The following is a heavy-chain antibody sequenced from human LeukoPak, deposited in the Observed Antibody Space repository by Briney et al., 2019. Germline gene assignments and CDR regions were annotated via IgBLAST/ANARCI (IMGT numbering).Heavy chain of an antibody. CDR1: GFTFRTYW. D-gene: IGHD6-6*01. CDR3: ARSVSSSGYNYYNYM. Sequence: PGGSLRDSRAASGFTFRTYWIKSGSQAPGEGLEWVANMTLDGSEIYYVDSVRGRFTPSRDNAKNSLYMRMNSLKAEDAALYYCARSVSSSGYNYYNYM. V-gene: IGHV3-7*01. J-gene: IGHJ6*03. CDR2: MTLDGSEI.